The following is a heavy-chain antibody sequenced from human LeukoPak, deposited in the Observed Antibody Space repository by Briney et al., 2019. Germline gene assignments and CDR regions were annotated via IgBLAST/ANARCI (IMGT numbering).Heavy chain of an antibody. CDR2: INHSGST. CDR3: ARQGWLQQSADY. Sequence: PSETLSLTCAVYGGSFSGYYWSWIRQPPGKGLEWIGEINHSGSTNYNPSLKSRVTISVDTSKNQFSLKLSSVTAADTAVYYCARQGWLQQSADYWGQGTLVTVSS. V-gene: IGHV4-34*01. J-gene: IGHJ4*02. CDR1: GGSFSGYY. D-gene: IGHD5-24*01.